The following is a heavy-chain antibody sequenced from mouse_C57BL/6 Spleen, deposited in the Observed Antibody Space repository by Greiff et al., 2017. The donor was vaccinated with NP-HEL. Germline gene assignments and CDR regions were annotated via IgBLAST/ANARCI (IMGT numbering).Heavy chain of an antibody. J-gene: IGHJ2*01. V-gene: IGHV5-4*01. CDR3: ARDPYGSVFDY. D-gene: IGHD1-1*01. CDR1: GFTFSSYA. Sequence: EVKVVESGGGLVKPGGSLKLSCAASGFTFSSYAMSWVRQTPEKRLEWVATISDGGSYTYYPDNVKGRFTISRDNAKNNLYLQMSHLKSEDTAMYYCARDPYGSVFDYWGQGTTLTVSS. CDR2: ISDGGSYT.